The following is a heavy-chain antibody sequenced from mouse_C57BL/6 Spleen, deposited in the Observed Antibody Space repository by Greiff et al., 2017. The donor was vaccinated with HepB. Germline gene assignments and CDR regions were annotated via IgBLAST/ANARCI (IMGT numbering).Heavy chain of an antibody. V-gene: IGHV5S21*01. J-gene: IGHJ1*03. CDR2: ISSGGDYI. CDR1: GFTFSSYA. D-gene: IGHD2-5*01. Sequence: EVMLVESGEGLVKPGGSLKLSCAASGFTFSSYAMSWVRQTPEKRLEWVAYISSGGDYIYYADTVKGRFTISRDNARNTLYLQMSSLKSEDTAMYYCTRGNYSNFYWYFDVWGTGTTVTVSS. CDR3: TRGNYSNFYWYFDV.